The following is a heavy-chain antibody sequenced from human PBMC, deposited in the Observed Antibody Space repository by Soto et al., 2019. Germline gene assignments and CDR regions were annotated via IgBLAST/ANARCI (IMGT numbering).Heavy chain of an antibody. CDR2: IYPGDHET. CDR3: ARSPRSSPYFDY. CDR1: GYTFSNFW. Sequence: CQCSGYTFSNFWIGWVRQLPGKGLEWMGIIYPGDHETRYSPSFHGKVTISADKSINTAYLQWNSLEASDTAFYFCARSPRSSPYFDYWGQGALVTVSS. J-gene: IGHJ4*02. V-gene: IGHV5-51*01. D-gene: IGHD6-13*01.